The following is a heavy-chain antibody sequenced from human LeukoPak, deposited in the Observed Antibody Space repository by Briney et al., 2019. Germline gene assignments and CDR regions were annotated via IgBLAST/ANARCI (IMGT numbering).Heavy chain of an antibody. Sequence: SETLSLTCTVSGGSISSGSYYWSWIRQPAGKGLEWIGRIYTSGSTNYNPSLTSRVPISVDTSKNQFSLKLSSVTAADTAVYYCARDGDNYYGSGSYGYWGQGTLVTVSS. V-gene: IGHV4-61*02. CDR2: IYTSGST. D-gene: IGHD3-10*01. J-gene: IGHJ4*02. CDR3: ARDGDNYYGSGSYGY. CDR1: GGSISSGSYY.